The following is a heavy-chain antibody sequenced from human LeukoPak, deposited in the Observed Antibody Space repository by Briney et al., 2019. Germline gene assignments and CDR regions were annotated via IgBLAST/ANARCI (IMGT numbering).Heavy chain of an antibody. J-gene: IGHJ4*02. D-gene: IGHD3-10*01. CDR1: GGSISSYY. V-gene: IGHV4-59*01. CDR2: IYYSGST. CDR3: ARVMSGANDY. Sequence: SETLSLTCTVSGGSISSYYWSWIRQPPGKGLEWIGYIYYSGSTNYNPPLKSRVTISVDTSKNQFSPKLSSVTAADTAVYYCARVMSGANDYWGQGTLVTVSS.